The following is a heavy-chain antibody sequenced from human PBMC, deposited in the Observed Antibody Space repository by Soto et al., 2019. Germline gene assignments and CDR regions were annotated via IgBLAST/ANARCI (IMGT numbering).Heavy chain of an antibody. J-gene: IGHJ5*02. Sequence: ASVKVARKASGYTFTSYAMHCVRLAPGKRLEWMGWISAYNGNTKYAQKLQGRVTMTTDTSTSTAYMELRSLRSDDTAVYYCARGVGSGSYYNQYNWFDPWGQGTQVTVSS. CDR3: ARGVGSGSYYNQYNWFDP. CDR2: ISAYNGNT. V-gene: IGHV1-18*01. D-gene: IGHD3-10*01. CDR1: GYTFTSYA.